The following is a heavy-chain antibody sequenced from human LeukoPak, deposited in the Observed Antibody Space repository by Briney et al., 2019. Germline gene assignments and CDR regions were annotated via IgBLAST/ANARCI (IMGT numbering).Heavy chain of an antibody. V-gene: IGHV4-30-4*01. J-gene: IGHJ6*03. D-gene: IGHD6-13*01. CDR2: IYYSGST. CDR1: GGSISSGDYY. Sequence: PSETLSLTCTVSGGSISSGDYYWSWIRQPPGKGLEWIGYIYYSGSTYYNPSLKSRVTISVDTSKNQFSLKLSSVAAADTAVYYCARQGSWGSSWYPHIYYYYMDVWGKGTTVTVSS. CDR3: ARQGSWGSSWYPHIYYYYMDV.